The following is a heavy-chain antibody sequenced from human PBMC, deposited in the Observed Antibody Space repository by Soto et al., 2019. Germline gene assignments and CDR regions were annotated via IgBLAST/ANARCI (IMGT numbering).Heavy chain of an antibody. CDR2: IIPTYGTT. CDR1: GDALTGYT. J-gene: IGHJ4*02. Sequence: QVQLVQSGAEVKKPGSSVTVSCKASGDALTGYTISWVRQARGHGLEWMGGIIPTYGTTNYAQKFQGRVRMTADESTTTVYMERSSLRSVDTAMYFCARDRYYPDNSGYHPQFDSWGQGTLVTVSS. CDR3: ARDRYYPDNSGYHPQFDS. D-gene: IGHD3-22*01. V-gene: IGHV1-69*01.